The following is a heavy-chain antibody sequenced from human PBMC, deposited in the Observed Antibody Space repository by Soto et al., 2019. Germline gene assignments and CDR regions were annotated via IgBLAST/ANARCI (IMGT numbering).Heavy chain of an antibody. CDR3: ARGIFGSGTANDY. CDR2: INGDGSGT. V-gene: IGHV3-74*01. CDR1: GFTFSGSW. D-gene: IGHD3-10*01. Sequence: EVQLVESGGGLVQPGGSLRLSCAASGFTFSGSWMHWVRHAPGKGLIWVSRINGDGSGTSYADFVKGRFTISRDNAKNTLFLQMNGLRAEDTAVYYCARGIFGSGTANDYLGQGTLVTVSS. J-gene: IGHJ4*02.